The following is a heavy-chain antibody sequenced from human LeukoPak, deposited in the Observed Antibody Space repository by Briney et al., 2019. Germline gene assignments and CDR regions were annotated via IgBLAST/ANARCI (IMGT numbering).Heavy chain of an antibody. CDR1: GFTFSSYA. D-gene: IGHD3-22*01. CDR3: ANILPGPSRIMIVVGIDY. CDR2: ISGSGGST. V-gene: IGHV3-23*01. Sequence: PGGSLRLSCAASGFTFSSYAMSWVRQAPGKGLEWVSAISGSGGSTYYADSVKGRFTISRDNSKNTLYLQMNSLRAEDTAVYYCANILPGPSRIMIVVGIDYWGQGTLVTVSS. J-gene: IGHJ4*02.